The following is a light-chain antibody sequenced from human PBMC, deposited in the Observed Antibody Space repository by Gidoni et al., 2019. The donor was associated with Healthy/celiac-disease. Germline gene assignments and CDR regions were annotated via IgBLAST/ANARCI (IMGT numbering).Light chain of an antibody. CDR2: GAS. CDR1: QSVSSSY. Sequence: IMLTQSPGTLSLSPGERATLSCRASQSVSSSYLAWYQQKPGQAPRLLIYGASSRATGIPDRFSGSGSGTDFTLTISRLEPEDFAVYYCQQYGSSRGLTFGGGTKVEIK. V-gene: IGKV3-20*01. J-gene: IGKJ4*01. CDR3: QQYGSSRGLT.